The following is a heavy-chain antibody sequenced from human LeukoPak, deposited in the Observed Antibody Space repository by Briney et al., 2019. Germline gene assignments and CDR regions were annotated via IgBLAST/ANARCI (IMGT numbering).Heavy chain of an antibody. CDR1: GYTFTSYG. Sequence: ASVKVSCKASGYTFTSYGISWVRQAPGQGLEWMGWISAYNGNTNYAQKLQGRVTVTTDASTSTAYMELRSLRSDDTAVYYCARGSMVRGGYYYYGMDVWGQGTTVTVSS. CDR3: ARGSMVRGGYYYYGMDV. J-gene: IGHJ6*02. D-gene: IGHD3-10*01. V-gene: IGHV1-18*01. CDR2: ISAYNGNT.